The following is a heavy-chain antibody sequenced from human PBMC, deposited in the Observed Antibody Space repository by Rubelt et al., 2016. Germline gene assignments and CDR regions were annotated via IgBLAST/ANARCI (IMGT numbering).Heavy chain of an antibody. J-gene: IGHJ6*02. V-gene: IGHV1-69*10. CDR2: IIPILGIA. Sequence: GQSGAEVKKPGSSVKVSCKASGGTFSSYAISWVRQAPGQGLEWMGGIIPILGIANYAQKFQGRVTITADKSTSTAYMELSSLRSEDTAMYYCALGMVRGEMDVWGQGTTVTVSS. D-gene: IGHD3-10*01. CDR3: ALGMVRGEMDV. CDR1: GGTFSSYA.